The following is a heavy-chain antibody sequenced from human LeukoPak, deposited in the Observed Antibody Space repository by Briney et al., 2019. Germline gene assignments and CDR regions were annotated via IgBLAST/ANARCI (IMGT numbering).Heavy chain of an antibody. J-gene: IGHJ4*02. CDR2: ISRSGSTK. D-gene: IGHD3-16*01. CDR1: GFTFSDYN. Sequence: GGSLRLSCAASGFTFSDYNMRWIRQAPGKGLEWVSSISRSGSTKYYADSVKGRFTISRDNAKNSLFLQMNSLRTEDTAVYYCARDQGGLGYWGQGTLVTVSS. CDR3: ARDQGGLGY. V-gene: IGHV3-11*01.